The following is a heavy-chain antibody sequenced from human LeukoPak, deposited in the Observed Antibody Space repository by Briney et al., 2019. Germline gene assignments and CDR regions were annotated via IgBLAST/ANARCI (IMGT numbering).Heavy chain of an antibody. D-gene: IGHD2-15*01. V-gene: IGHV1-18*01. Sequence: ASVKVSCKASGYTFTSYGISWVRQAPGQGLEWMGWISAYNGNTDYAQKLQGRVTMTTDTSTSTAYMELRSLRSDDTAVYYCARAPLIHDIVNWFDPWGQGTLVTVSS. CDR1: GYTFTSYG. CDR3: ARAPLIHDIVNWFDP. CDR2: ISAYNGNT. J-gene: IGHJ5*02.